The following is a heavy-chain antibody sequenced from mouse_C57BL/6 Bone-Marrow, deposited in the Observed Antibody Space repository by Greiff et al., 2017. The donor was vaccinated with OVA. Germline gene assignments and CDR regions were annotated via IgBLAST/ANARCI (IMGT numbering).Heavy chain of an antibody. CDR2: IYPGSGST. Sequence: QVQLQQSGAELVKPGASVKMSCKASGYTFTSYWITWVKQRPGQGLEWIGDIYPGSGSTNNNEKFKSKATLTVDTSSSTAYMQRSSLTSEDSAVYYCARRYYGSSCWYFDVWGTGTTVTVSS. CDR1: GYTFTSYW. V-gene: IGHV1-55*01. CDR3: ARRYYGSSCWYFDV. J-gene: IGHJ1*03. D-gene: IGHD1-1*01.